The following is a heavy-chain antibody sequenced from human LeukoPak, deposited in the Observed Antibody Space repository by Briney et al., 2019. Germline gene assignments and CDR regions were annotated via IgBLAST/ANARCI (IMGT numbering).Heavy chain of an antibody. CDR2: INPNSGGT. D-gene: IGHD6-13*01. CDR1: GYTFTSYA. CDR3: ARVGSNWYRNWFDP. J-gene: IGHJ5*02. V-gene: IGHV1-2*02. Sequence: ASVKVSCKASGYTFTSYAMHWVRQAPGQGLEWMGWINPNSGGTNYAQKFQGRVTMTRDTSISTAYMELSRLRSDDTAVYYCARVGSNWYRNWFDPWGQGTLVTVSS.